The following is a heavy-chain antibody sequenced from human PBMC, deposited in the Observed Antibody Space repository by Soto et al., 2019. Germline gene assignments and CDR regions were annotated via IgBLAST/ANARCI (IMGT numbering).Heavy chain of an antibody. CDR2: IWYDGSNK. D-gene: IGHD3-10*01. CDR3: ARDFSYGSGSPRDYYYYMDV. CDR1: GFTFSSYG. J-gene: IGHJ6*03. Sequence: GGSLRLSCAASGFTFSSYGMHWVRQAPGKGLEWVAVIWYDGSNKYYADSVKGRFTISRDNSKNTLYLQMNSLRAEDTAVYYCARDFSYGSGSPRDYYYYMDVWGKATTVTVSS. V-gene: IGHV3-33*01.